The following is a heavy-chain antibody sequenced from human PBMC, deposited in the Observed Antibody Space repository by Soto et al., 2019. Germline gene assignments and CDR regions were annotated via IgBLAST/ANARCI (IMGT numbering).Heavy chain of an antibody. V-gene: IGHV3-72*01. D-gene: IGHD3-10*01. CDR3: ASDRVLVQGVGFGYDRDV. Sequence: EVQVVESGGGLVQPGGSLRLSCAASGFSFSDHFMDWVRQAPGKGLEWVGRIRNAAKNYTTEYAASEKGRFIISRDDSKKSRYLQMKSLKNEDTAVYYCASDRVLVQGVGFGYDRDVWGQATTVTVSS. CDR1: GFSFSDHF. CDR2: IRNAAKNYTT. J-gene: IGHJ6*02.